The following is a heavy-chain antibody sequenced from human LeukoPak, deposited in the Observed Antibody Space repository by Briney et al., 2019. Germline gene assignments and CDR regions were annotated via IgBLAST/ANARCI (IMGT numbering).Heavy chain of an antibody. J-gene: IGHJ4*02. Sequence: GGSLGLSCAASGFTFSRSTMNWVRQAPGKGLEWVSSISSSSTYIYYADSVKGRFPMSRDNAKKSVFMQMNSLRADDTAVYYCARDPDDDTEYWGLGTLVTVSS. V-gene: IGHV3-21*01. CDR2: ISSSSTYI. CDR3: ARDPDDDTEY. CDR1: GFTFSRST. D-gene: IGHD3-22*01.